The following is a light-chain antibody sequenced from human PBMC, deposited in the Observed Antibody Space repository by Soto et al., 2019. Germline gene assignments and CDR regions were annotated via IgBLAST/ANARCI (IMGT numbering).Light chain of an antibody. V-gene: IGKV1-5*01. CDR3: QQYYSYPT. J-gene: IGKJ2*01. Sequence: DIQMTQSPSTLSASVGDRVTITCRASESMSNCLAWYQQKPGKAPKLLISGASSLQSGVPSRFSGSASGTDFTLTISCLQSEDFATYYCQQYYSYPTFGQGTKVDIK. CDR2: GAS. CDR1: ESMSNC.